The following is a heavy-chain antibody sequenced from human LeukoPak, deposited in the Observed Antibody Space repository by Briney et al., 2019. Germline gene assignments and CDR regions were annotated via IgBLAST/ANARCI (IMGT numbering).Heavy chain of an antibody. V-gene: IGHV3-7*04. CDR1: GFTFSSYW. J-gene: IGHJ4*02. D-gene: IGHD5-12*01. Sequence: GGSLRLSCAASGFTFSSYWMSWVRQAPGKGLEWVANIKQDGSEKYYVDSVKGRFTISRDNAKSSLYLQMNSLRTEDTAVYYCARDRRSGYDSYYFDYWGQGTLVTVSS. CDR3: ARDRRSGYDSYYFDY. CDR2: IKQDGSEK.